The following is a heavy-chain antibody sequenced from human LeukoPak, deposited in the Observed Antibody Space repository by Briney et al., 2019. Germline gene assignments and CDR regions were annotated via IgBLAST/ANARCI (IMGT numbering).Heavy chain of an antibody. CDR3: ASQPSIAVAGTFDY. CDR2: MNPNSGNT. Sequence: GASVKVPCKASGYTFTSYDINWVRQATGQGLEWMGWMNPNSGNTGYAQKFQGRVTMTRNTSISTAYMELSSLRSEDTAVYYCASQPSIAVAGTFDYWGQGTLVTVSS. D-gene: IGHD6-19*01. V-gene: IGHV1-8*01. CDR1: GYTFTSYD. J-gene: IGHJ4*02.